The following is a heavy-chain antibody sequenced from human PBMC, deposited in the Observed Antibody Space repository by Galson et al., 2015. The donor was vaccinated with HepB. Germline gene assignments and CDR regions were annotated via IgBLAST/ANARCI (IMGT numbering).Heavy chain of an antibody. Sequence: SVKVSCKASGGSFGNYAFHWVRQAPGQGLEWMGGLIPIFGTPIYAQKFQGRVAITADIFAKTAYLEMSGLRFEDSAVYYCATGATTGTYYTPFDYWGQGTLVTVSS. CDR1: GGSFGNYA. CDR2: LIPIFGTP. D-gene: IGHD1-26*01. V-gene: IGHV1-69*06. CDR3: ATGATTGTYYTPFDY. J-gene: IGHJ4*02.